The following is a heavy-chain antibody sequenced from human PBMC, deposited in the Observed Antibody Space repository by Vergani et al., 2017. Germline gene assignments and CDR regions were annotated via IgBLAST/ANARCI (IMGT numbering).Heavy chain of an antibody. V-gene: IGHV3-33*01. J-gene: IGHJ6*03. CDR2: IWYDGSNK. CDR3: ARGGRIVGXTPWYYYYYYMDV. D-gene: IGHD1-26*01. CDR1: GFTFSSYG. Sequence: QVQLVESGGGVVQPGRSLRLSCAASGFTFSSYGMHWVRQAPGKGLEWVAVIWYDGSNKYYADSVKGRFTISRDNSKNTLYLQMNSLRAEDTAVYYCARGGRIVGXTPWYYYYYYMDVWGKGTTVTVSS.